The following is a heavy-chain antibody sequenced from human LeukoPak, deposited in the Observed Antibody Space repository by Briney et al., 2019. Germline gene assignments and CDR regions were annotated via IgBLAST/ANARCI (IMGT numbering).Heavy chain of an antibody. CDR3: AVWNNGFAFDH. CDR2: ISSSSSYI. V-gene: IGHV3-21*01. J-gene: IGHJ4*02. CDR1: GFTFSSYA. Sequence: GGSLRLSCAASGFTFSSYAMNWVRQAPGKGLEWVSSISSSSSYIYYADSVRGRFTISRDNSKNTLYLEMNSLRSEDTAVYYCAVWNNGFAFDHWGQGTLVTVSS. D-gene: IGHD1/OR15-1a*01.